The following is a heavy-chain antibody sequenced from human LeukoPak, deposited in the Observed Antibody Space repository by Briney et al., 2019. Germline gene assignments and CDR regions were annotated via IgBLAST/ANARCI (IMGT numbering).Heavy chain of an antibody. J-gene: IGHJ4*02. D-gene: IGHD5-24*01. V-gene: IGHV4-4*07. CDR1: GGSISTHY. CDR3: AREVEMATQFDY. Sequence: SETLSLTCSVSGGSISTHYWSWIRQPAGKGLEWIGRISTTGSTNYNPSLKSRVTMSIDTSKNQFSLKLSSVTAADTAVYYCAREVEMATQFDYWGQGTLVTVSS. CDR2: ISTTGST.